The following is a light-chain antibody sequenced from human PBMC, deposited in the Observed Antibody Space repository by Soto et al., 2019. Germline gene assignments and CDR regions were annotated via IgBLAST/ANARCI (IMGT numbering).Light chain of an antibody. CDR2: GAS. J-gene: IGKJ3*01. CDR1: QDISSY. V-gene: IGKV1-9*01. Sequence: DIQLTQSPSFLSASVGDRVTITCRASQDISSYLACYQQKPGKAPKLLIFGASTLQCGVPSRFSGSGSGTEFPLRIVSLQDEDFATQCCQQLTSYSIFPFGHRTKVDI. CDR3: QQLTSYSIFP.